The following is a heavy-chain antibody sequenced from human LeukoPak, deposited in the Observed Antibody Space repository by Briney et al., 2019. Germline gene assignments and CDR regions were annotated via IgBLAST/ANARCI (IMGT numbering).Heavy chain of an antibody. D-gene: IGHD6-6*01. CDR3: VRGGYSSSVDY. CDR1: VYSFTSYG. J-gene: IGHJ4*02. Sequence: ASVTLSCKPSVYSFTSYGITWVRQAPGQGNEWMGRISAYNGNTNYAKKLQGRVTMTTDTSTSTAYMELRRLRSDDTAVYYCVRGGYSSSVDYWGQGALVTVSS. CDR2: ISAYNGNT. V-gene: IGHV1-18*01.